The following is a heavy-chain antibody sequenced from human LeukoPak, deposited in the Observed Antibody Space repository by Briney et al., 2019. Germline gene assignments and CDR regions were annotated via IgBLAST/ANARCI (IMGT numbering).Heavy chain of an antibody. CDR3: ARGSADFDY. V-gene: IGHV4-34*01. D-gene: IGHD6-13*01. CDR1: GGSFSGYY. J-gene: IGHJ4*02. CDR2: INHSGST. Sequence: SETLSLTCAVYGGSFSGYYWSWIRQPPGKGLEWIGEINHSGSTNYNPSLKSRVTMSVDTSKNQFSLKLSSVTAADTAVYYCARGSADFDYWGQGTLVTASS.